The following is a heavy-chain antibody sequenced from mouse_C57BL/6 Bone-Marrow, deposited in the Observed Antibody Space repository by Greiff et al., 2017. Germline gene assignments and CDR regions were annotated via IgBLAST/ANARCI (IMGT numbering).Heavy chain of an antibody. Sequence: ESGPGLVKPSQSLSLTCSVTGYSITSGYYWNWIRQFPGNKLEWMGYISYDGSNNYNPSLKNRISITRDTSKNQFFLKLNSVTTEDTATYYCARDRGLHWYFDVWGTGTTVTVSS. D-gene: IGHD3-1*01. V-gene: IGHV3-6*01. J-gene: IGHJ1*03. CDR1: GYSITSGYY. CDR3: ARDRGLHWYFDV. CDR2: ISYDGSN.